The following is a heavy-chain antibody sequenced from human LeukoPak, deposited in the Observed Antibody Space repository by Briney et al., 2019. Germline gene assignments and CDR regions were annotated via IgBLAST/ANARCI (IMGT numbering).Heavy chain of an antibody. D-gene: IGHD6-19*01. V-gene: IGHV3-74*01. Sequence: PGGALRLSCAASGLTFSTYWMHWVRQAPGKGLGWVSGINSEERRTTYAEFEKLRFTISRDNAKHTLYLQMNSLKAEDTAVYYCAREGTSGWYYFDYWGQGSLVSVSS. CDR1: GLTFSTYW. CDR3: AREGTSGWYYFDY. J-gene: IGHJ4*02. CDR2: INSEERRT.